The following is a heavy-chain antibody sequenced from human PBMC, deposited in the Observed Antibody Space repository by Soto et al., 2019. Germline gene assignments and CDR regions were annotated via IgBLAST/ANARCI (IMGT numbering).Heavy chain of an antibody. V-gene: IGHV1-69*13. Sequence: SVRVSCKASGGTFSSYAISWVRQAPGQGLEWMGGIIPIFGTANYAQKFQGRVTITADESTSTAYMELSSLRSEDTAVYYCASKVIGYCRPGYYYYGMDVWGQGTTVTVSS. CDR3: ASKVIGYCRPGYYYYGMDV. D-gene: IGHD3-16*02. J-gene: IGHJ6*02. CDR1: GGTFSSYA. CDR2: IIPIFGTA.